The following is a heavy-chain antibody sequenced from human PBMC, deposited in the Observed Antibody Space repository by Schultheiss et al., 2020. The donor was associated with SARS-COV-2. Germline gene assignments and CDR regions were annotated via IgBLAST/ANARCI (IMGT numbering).Heavy chain of an antibody. CDR2: IYSGGST. J-gene: IGHJ4*02. D-gene: IGHD4-17*01. Sequence: GESLKISCAASGFTVSSNYMSWVRQAPGKGLEWVSVIYSGGSTYYADSVKGRFSISRDNSKNTLYLQMNSLRAEDTAVYYCARGASSDYGDSETSPPHDYWGQGTLVTVSS. V-gene: IGHV3-53*05. CDR3: ARGASSDYGDSETSPPHDY. CDR1: GFTVSSNY.